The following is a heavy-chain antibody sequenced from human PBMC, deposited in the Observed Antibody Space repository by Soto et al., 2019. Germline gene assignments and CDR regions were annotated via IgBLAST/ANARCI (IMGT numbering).Heavy chain of an antibody. CDR2: IIPILGIA. Sequence: QVQLVQSGAEVKKPGSSVKVSCKASGGTFSSYTISWVRQAPGQGLEWMGRIIPILGIANYAQKFQGRVTITAEKSTSTAYMDLSSRRYEDTAVYYCASALGSGSYYNGGVWFDPWGQGTLVTVSS. CDR1: GGTFSSYT. V-gene: IGHV1-69*02. J-gene: IGHJ5*02. CDR3: ASALGSGSYYNGGVWFDP. D-gene: IGHD3-10*01.